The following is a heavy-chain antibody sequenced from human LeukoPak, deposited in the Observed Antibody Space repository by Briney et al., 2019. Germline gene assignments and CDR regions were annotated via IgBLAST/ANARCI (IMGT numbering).Heavy chain of an antibody. J-gene: IGHJ6*02. CDR3: ARDEGADFWSGYSYYYYGMDV. Sequence: PGGSLRLSCAASRFTFSDYYMSWIRQAPGKGLEWVSYISSSGSTIYYADSVKGRFTISRDNAKNSLYLQMNSLRAEDTAVYYCARDEGADFWSGYSYYYYGMDVWGQGTTVTVSS. V-gene: IGHV3-11*01. D-gene: IGHD3-3*01. CDR2: ISSSGSTI. CDR1: RFTFSDYY.